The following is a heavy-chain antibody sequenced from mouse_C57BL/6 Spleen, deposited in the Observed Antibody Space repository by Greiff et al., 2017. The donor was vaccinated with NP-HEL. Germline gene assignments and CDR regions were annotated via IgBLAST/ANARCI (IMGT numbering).Heavy chain of an antibody. CDR1: GYAFSSYW. J-gene: IGHJ2*01. Sequence: QVQLQQSGAELVKPGASVKISCKASGYAFSSYWMNWVKQRPGKGLEWIGQIYPGDGDTNYNGKFKGKATLTADKSSSTAYMQLSSLTSEDSAVYFCARRGDLLSYYFDYGGQGTTLTVSS. CDR2: IYPGDGDT. D-gene: IGHD2-1*01. V-gene: IGHV1-80*01. CDR3: ARRGDLLSYYFDY.